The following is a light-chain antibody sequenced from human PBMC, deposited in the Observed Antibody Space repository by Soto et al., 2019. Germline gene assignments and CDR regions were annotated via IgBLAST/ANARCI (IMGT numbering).Light chain of an antibody. CDR3: CSYTSSSTPWV. V-gene: IGLV2-14*03. Sequence: SVLTQPASVSGSPGQSITISCTGTSSDVGGYNYVSWYQQHPGKAPKLMIYDVSDRPSGVSNRFSASKSGNTASLTISGLQAEDEADYYCCSYTSSSTPWVFGTGTKVNVL. J-gene: IGLJ1*01. CDR1: SSDVGGYNY. CDR2: DVS.